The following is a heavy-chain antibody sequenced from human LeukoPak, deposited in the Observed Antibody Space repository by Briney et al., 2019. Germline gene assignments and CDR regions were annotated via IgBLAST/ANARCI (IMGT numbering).Heavy chain of an antibody. J-gene: IGHJ4*02. Sequence: ASETLSLTCTVSGDSISTYYWSWIRQPAGKGLEWIGRIYSSGSTNYNPSLKSRVTMSVDTSKNQFSLKLSSVTAADTAVYYCARDSVVKGLYYFDYWGQGTLVTVSS. D-gene: IGHD2/OR15-2a*01. CDR3: ARDSVVKGLYYFDY. CDR1: GDSISTYY. CDR2: IYSSGST. V-gene: IGHV4-4*07.